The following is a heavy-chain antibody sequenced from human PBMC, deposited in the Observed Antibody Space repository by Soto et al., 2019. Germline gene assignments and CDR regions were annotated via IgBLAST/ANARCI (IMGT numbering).Heavy chain of an antibody. V-gene: IGHV1-24*01. CDR3: ATSQGLERRGAFEI. D-gene: IGHD1-1*01. J-gene: IGHJ3*02. Sequence: ASVKVSCKVSGYTLTELSMHWVRQAPGKGLEWMGGFDPEDGETIYAQKFQGRVTMTEDTSTDTAYMELSSLRSEDTAVYYCATSQGLERRGAFEIWGQGTMVTVSS. CDR1: GYTLTELS. CDR2: FDPEDGET.